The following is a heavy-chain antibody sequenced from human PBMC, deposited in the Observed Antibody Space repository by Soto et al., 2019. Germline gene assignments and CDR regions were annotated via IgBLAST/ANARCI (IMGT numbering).Heavy chain of an antibody. CDR2: IWYGGSNK. CDR3: ARDHYSYYYGSGSSPYGMDV. D-gene: IGHD3-10*01. CDR1: GFTFSSYG. V-gene: IGHV3-33*01. J-gene: IGHJ6*02. Sequence: PGGSLRLSCAASGFTFSSYGMHWVRQAPGKGLEWVAVIWYGGSNKYYADSVKGRFTISRDNSKNTLYLQMNSLRAEDTAVYYCARDHYSYYYGSGSSPYGMDVWGQGTTVTVS.